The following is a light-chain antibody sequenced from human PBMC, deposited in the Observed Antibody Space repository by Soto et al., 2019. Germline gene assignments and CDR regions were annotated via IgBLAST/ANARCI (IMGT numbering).Light chain of an antibody. V-gene: IGKV3-11*01. CDR3: QQRSNWLT. CDR1: QSVSSY. CDR2: DAS. Sequence: EIVLTQSPATLSLSPGERATLSCRASQSVSSYLAWYQQKPGQAPRLLIYDASNRATSIPARFSGSGSGTDFTLTISSLGPEDFAVYYCQQRSNWLTFGGGTKVEIK. J-gene: IGKJ4*01.